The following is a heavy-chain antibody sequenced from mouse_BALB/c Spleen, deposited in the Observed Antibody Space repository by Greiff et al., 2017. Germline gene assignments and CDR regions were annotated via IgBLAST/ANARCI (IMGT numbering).Heavy chain of an antibody. J-gene: IGHJ1*01. D-gene: IGHD2-1*01. CDR2: IWSGGST. CDR1: GFSLTSYG. CDR3: ARGYGNYVGYWYFDV. Sequence: VQVVESGPGLVQPSQSLSITCTVSGFSLTSYGVHWVRQSPGKGLEWLGVIWSGGSTDYNAAFISRLSISKDNSKSQVFFKMNSLQANDTAIYYCARGYGNYVGYWYFDVWGAGTTVTVSS. V-gene: IGHV2-2*02.